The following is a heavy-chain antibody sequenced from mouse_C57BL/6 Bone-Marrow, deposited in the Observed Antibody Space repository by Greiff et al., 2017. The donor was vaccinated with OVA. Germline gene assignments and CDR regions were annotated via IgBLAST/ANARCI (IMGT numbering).Heavy chain of an antibody. D-gene: IGHD1-1*01. CDR1: GYTFPSYW. Sequence: VQLQQPGAELVKPGASVKLSCKASGYTFPSYWMQWVKPRPGQGLEWIGEIDPSDSYTNYNQQFKGKATLTVDTSSSTAYMQLSSLTSEDSAVYYCARSYYGSRDWYFDVWGTGTTVTVSS. CDR2: IDPSDSYT. CDR3: ARSYYGSRDWYFDV. J-gene: IGHJ1*03. V-gene: IGHV1-50*01.